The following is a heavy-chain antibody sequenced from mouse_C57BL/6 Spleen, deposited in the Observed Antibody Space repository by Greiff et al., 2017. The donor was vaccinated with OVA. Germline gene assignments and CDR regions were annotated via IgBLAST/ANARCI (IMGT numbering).Heavy chain of an antibody. J-gene: IGHJ4*01. V-gene: IGHV1-82*01. CDR3: ARYGDYDEMDY. CDR2: IYPGDGDT. CDR1: GYAFSSSW. Sequence: VQLQESGPELVKPGASVKISCKASGYAFSSSWMNWVKQRPGKGLEWIGRIYPGDGDTNYNGKFKGKATLTADKSSSTAYMQLSSLTSEDSAVYFCARYGDYDEMDYWGQGTSVTVSS. D-gene: IGHD2-3*01.